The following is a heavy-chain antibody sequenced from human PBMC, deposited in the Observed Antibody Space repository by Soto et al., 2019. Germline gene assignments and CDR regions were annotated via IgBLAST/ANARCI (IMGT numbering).Heavy chain of an antibody. V-gene: IGHV1-69*06. CDR1: GGTFSSYT. J-gene: IGHJ4*02. CDR3: ARGGDGYNQAYKYYFDF. CDR2: IIPLFGTT. Sequence: SVTVSCKASGGTFSSYTVSWVRQAPGQGLEWMGGIIPLFGTTRYTQKFQGRVTFTADKPTNTAYMELNSLTSEDTAIYYCARGGDGYNQAYKYYFDFWGQGTLVTVSS. D-gene: IGHD5-12*01.